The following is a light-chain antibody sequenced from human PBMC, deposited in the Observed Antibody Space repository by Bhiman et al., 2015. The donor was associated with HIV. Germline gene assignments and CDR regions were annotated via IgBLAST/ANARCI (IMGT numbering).Light chain of an antibody. CDR2: DVT. J-gene: IGLJ3*02. CDR1: TSDIGNYNY. V-gene: IGLV2-23*02. CDR3: CSYAGSYTWV. Sequence: QSALTQPASVSGSPGQSISISCTGTTSDIGNYNYVSWYQQLPGKAPKLMIYDVTKRPSGVSNRFSGSKSGNTASLTISGLQAEDEGDYYCCSYAGSYTWVFGGGTKLTVL.